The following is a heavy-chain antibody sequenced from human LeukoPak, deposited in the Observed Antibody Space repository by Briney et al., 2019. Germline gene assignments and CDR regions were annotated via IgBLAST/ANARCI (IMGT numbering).Heavy chain of an antibody. CDR2: ISSSSSTI. Sequence: GGSLRLSCAASRFIFSSYGMSWVRQAPGKGLEWVSYISSSSSTIYYADSVKGRFTISRDNAKNSLYLQMNSLRAEDTALYYCARLSAYSYSSVFSYYMDAWGKGTPVTVSS. V-gene: IGHV3-48*01. J-gene: IGHJ6*03. CDR1: RFIFSSYG. D-gene: IGHD3-16*01. CDR3: ARLSAYSYSSVFSYYMDA.